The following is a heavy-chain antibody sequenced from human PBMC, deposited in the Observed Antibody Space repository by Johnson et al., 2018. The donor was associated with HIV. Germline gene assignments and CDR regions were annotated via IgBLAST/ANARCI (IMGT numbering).Heavy chain of an antibody. CDR1: GFSFIDYA. CDR2: ISGGEDDT. D-gene: IGHD2-21*02. V-gene: IGHV3-23*04. CDR3: AKDRVDGRYCGGDCPDAFDI. J-gene: IGHJ3*02. Sequence: EVQLVESGGGLVRPGGSLRLSCVASGFSFIDYAMIWVRQAPGKGLEWVSFISGGEDDTYYADSVKGRFTISRDSAKNSLYLQMNSLRAEDTAVYYCAKDRVDGRYCGGDCPDAFDIWGQGTMVTVSS.